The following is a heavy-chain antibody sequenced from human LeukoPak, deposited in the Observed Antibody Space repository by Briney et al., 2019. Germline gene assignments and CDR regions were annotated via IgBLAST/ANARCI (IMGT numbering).Heavy chain of an antibody. CDR1: GGSISSYY. CDR2: IYYSGST. CDR3: ARHQGSGSLLFDY. J-gene: IGHJ4*02. D-gene: IGHD3-10*01. V-gene: IGHV4-59*08. Sequence: PETLSLTCTVSGGSISSYYWSWIRQPPGKGLEWIGYIYYSGSTNYNPSLKSRVTISVDTSKNQFSLKLSSVTAADTAVYYCARHQGSGSLLFDYWGQGTLVTVSS.